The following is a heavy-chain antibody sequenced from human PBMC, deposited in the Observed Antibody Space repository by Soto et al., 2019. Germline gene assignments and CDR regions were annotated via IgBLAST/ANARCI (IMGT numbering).Heavy chain of an antibody. V-gene: IGHV1-69*13. CDR2: IIPIFGTA. D-gene: IGHD3-3*01. CDR3: ATGTIFGVVKSPSNWFDP. Sequence: SVKVSCKASGGTFSSYAISWVRQAPGQGLEWMGGIIPIFGTANYAQKFQGRVTITADESTSTAYMELSSLRSEDTAVYYCATGTIFGVVKSPSNWFDPWGQGPLVTVSS. CDR1: GGTFSSYA. J-gene: IGHJ5*02.